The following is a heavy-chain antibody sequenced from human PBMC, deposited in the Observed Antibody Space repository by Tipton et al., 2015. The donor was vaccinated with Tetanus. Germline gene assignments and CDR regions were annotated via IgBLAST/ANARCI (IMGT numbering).Heavy chain of an antibody. D-gene: IGHD3-3*01. CDR3: ARKNFGVVMWEEGYWFDP. CDR2: IKQDGSEK. J-gene: IGHJ5*02. Sequence: SLRLSCAASGFTFSSYWMSWVRQAPGKGLEWVANIKQDGSEKYYGDSVKGRFTISRDNAKNSLYLQMNSLRAEDTAVYYCARKNFGVVMWEEGYWFDPWGQGTLVTVSS. CDR1: GFTFSSYW. V-gene: IGHV3-7*05.